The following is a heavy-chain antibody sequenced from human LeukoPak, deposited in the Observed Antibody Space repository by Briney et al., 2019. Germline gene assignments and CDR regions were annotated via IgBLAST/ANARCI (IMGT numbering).Heavy chain of an antibody. Sequence: PGGSVRLSCDASGFTFSSYWISWVRQAPGKGLEWLANIKTDGSEKYYVDSVKGRFTISRDNAKNSLYLQMNSLRAEDTAVYYCARDYTGYFPWGQGTLVIVSS. CDR2: IKTDGSEK. V-gene: IGHV3-7*03. CDR3: ARDYTGYFP. D-gene: IGHD3-9*01. J-gene: IGHJ5*02. CDR1: GFTFSSYW.